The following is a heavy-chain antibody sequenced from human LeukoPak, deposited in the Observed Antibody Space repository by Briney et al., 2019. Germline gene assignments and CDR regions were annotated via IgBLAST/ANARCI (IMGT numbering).Heavy chain of an antibody. CDR3: ARAPYPYGSGSHHYFDY. CDR1: GFTFSSYA. V-gene: IGHV3-23*01. D-gene: IGHD3-10*01. J-gene: IGHJ4*02. Sequence: GSLRLSCAASGFTFSSYAMSWVRQAPGKGLEWVSAISGSGGSTYYADSVKGRFTISRDNSKNTLYLQMNSLRAEDTAVYYCARAPYPYGSGSHHYFDYWGQGTLVTVSS. CDR2: ISGSGGST.